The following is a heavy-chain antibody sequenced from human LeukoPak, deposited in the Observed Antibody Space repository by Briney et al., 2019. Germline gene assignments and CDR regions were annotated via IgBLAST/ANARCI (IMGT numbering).Heavy chain of an antibody. V-gene: IGHV3-21*01. CDR2: ISSSSSYI. CDR1: GFTFSSYS. D-gene: IGHD4-17*01. CDR3: AGGTTMVTTLDY. Sequence: GGSLRLSCAASGFTFSSYSMNWVRQAPGKGLEWVSSISSSSSYIYHADSVKGRFTISRDNAKNSLYLQMNSLRAEDTAVYYCAGGTTMVTTLDYWGQGTLVTVSS. J-gene: IGHJ4*02.